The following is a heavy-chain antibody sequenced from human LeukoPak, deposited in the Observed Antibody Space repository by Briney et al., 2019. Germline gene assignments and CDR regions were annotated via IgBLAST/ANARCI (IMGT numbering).Heavy chain of an antibody. J-gene: IGHJ4*02. CDR3: ATYEQQLAFDY. CDR2: IYTSGST. D-gene: IGHD6-13*01. CDR1: GGSMSSYY. Sequence: SETLSLTCTVSGGSMSSYYRSWIRQPAGKGLEWIGRIYTSGSTNYNPSLRSRVTMSIDTSKKKFSLKLSSVTAADTAVYYCATYEQQLAFDYWGQGTLVIVSS. V-gene: IGHV4-4*07.